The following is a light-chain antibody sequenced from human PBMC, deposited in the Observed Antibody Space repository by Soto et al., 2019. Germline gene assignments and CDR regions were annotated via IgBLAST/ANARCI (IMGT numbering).Light chain of an antibody. CDR2: AAS. V-gene: IGKV1D-8*03. CDR3: QQYYSFPLT. Sequence: VIWMTQSPSLLSASTGDRVTISCRVSQGISSYLAWYQQKPGKAPELLIYAASTLQSGVPSRFSGSGSGTDFTLTISCLQSEDFATYYCQQYYSFPLTVGGGTKVEIK. CDR1: QGISSY. J-gene: IGKJ4*01.